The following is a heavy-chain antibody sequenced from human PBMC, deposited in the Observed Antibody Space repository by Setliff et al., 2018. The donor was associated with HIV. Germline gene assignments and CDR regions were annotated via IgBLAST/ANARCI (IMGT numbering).Heavy chain of an antibody. CDR2: IYTSGST. D-gene: IGHD3-22*01. CDR3: ARGHYYDGSGQYYFDY. J-gene: IGHJ4*02. CDR1: GGSISSGRYY. V-gene: IGHV4-61*02. Sequence: SETLSLTCTVSGGSISSGRYYWTWIRQPAGKGLEWIGRIYTSGSTIYNPSLKSRVTISLDTSKNQFSLRLNSVTAADTAVYYCARGHYYDGSGQYYFDYWGQGTLVTVSS.